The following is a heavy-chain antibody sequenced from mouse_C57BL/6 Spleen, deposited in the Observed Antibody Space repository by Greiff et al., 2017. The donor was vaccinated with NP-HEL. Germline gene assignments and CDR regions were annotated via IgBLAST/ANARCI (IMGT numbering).Heavy chain of an antibody. D-gene: IGHD1-1*01. CDR1: GFTFSDYG. V-gene: IGHV5-17*01. J-gene: IGHJ3*01. Sequence: EVKLVESGGGLVKPGGSLKLSCAASGFTFSDYGMHWVRQAPEKGLEWVAYISSGSSTIYYADTVNGRFTIARDNAQNTLFLQMTSLRSEDTAMYYCARDYGSSLFAYWGQGTLVTVSA. CDR3: ARDYGSSLFAY. CDR2: ISSGSSTI.